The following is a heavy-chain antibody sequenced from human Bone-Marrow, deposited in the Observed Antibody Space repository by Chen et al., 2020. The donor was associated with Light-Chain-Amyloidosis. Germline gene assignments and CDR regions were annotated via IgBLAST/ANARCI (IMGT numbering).Heavy chain of an antibody. CDR2: ISGYNGNA. D-gene: IGHD3-10*01. CDR3: ARGRVRFGELYDAFDI. V-gene: IGHV1-18*01. Sequence: QVQLVQSGAEVKEPGASVRVSCKTSGYTFSNHGITWVRQAPGQGLEWMGWISGYNGNANYAQKCQGRVTMTTDTATSTAYMELRSLRSDDTAVYYCARGRVRFGELYDAFDIWGHGTMVTVSS. CDR1: GYTFSNHG. J-gene: IGHJ3*02.